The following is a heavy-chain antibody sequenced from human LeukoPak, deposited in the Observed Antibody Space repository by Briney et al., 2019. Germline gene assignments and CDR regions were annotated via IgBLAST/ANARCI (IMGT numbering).Heavy chain of an antibody. Sequence: ASVKVPCKASGYTFTSYGISWVRQAPGQGLEWMGWISAYNGNTNYAQKLQGRVTMTTDTSTSTAYMELRSLRSDDTAVYYCAREQAAAGRNYYYYGMDVWGQGTTVTVSS. J-gene: IGHJ6*02. CDR1: GYTFTSYG. D-gene: IGHD6-13*01. CDR2: ISAYNGNT. V-gene: IGHV1-18*01. CDR3: AREQAAAGRNYYYYGMDV.